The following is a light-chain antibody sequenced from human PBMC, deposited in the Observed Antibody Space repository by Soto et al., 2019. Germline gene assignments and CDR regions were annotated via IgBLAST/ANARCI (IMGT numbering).Light chain of an antibody. CDR3: GSYTSANSPFV. CDR1: SSNIGFNY. J-gene: IGLJ1*01. CDR2: EVS. V-gene: IGLV1-47*01. Sequence: SVLTQPPSASGTPGQRVTISCSGSSSNIGFNYVYWYQQLPGTAPKLVIYEVSNRPSGLSDRFSGSKSGNTASLTISGLQAEDESDYYCGSYTSANSPFVFGTGTKVTVL.